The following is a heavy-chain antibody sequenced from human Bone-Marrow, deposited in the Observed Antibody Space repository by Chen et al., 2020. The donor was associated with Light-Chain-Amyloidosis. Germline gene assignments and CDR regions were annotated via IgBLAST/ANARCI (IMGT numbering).Heavy chain of an antibody. J-gene: IGHJ6*02. CDR2: IKQDGSEK. CDR3: ARDRGYSGSYGAGMDV. D-gene: IGHD1-26*01. CDR1: GFTFSRYW. V-gene: IGHV3-7*01. Sequence: EVQLVESGGGLVQPGWSLRLSWAAYGFTFSRYWMSWVRQAPGKGLEWVANIKQDGSEKYYVDSVKGRFTISRDNAKNSLYLQMXXXXXXDTAVYYCARDRGYSGSYGAGMDVWGQGTTVTVSS.